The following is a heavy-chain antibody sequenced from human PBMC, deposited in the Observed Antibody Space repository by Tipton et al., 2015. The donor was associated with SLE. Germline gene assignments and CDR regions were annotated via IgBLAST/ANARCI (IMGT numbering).Heavy chain of an antibody. Sequence: TLSLTCAVYGGSFSGYYWSWIRQPPGKGLEWIGEINHSGSTNYNPSHKSRVTISVDTSKNQFSLKLSSVTAADTAVYYCAREPVYYYYYMDVWGKGTTVTVSS. CDR3: AREPVYYYYYMDV. V-gene: IGHV4-34*01. J-gene: IGHJ6*03. CDR1: GGSFSGYY. CDR2: INHSGST.